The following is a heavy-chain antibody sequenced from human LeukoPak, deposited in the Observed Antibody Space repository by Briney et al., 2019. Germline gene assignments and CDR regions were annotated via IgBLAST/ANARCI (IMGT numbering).Heavy chain of an antibody. CDR2: IKQDGSET. V-gene: IGHV3-7*01. CDR3: VRGQAGKVYYFDY. D-gene: IGHD6-19*01. Sequence: GGCLRLSCAASGFSFSTYWMTWVRQAPGKGLEWVANIKQDGSETYYVDSVKGRFTISRDNAKNSLFLQMNSLRAEDTAVYYCVRGQAGKVYYFDYWGQGTLVSVSS. J-gene: IGHJ4*02. CDR1: GFSFSTYW.